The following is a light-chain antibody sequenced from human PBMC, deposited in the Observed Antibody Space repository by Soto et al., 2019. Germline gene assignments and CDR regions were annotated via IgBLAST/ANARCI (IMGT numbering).Light chain of an antibody. V-gene: IGLV2-14*01. J-gene: IGLJ2*01. CDR2: EVR. CDR1: SNDVDANNY. CDR3: SSYTTTSTVL. Sequence: QSALTQPASISGTPGQSIAIYCIGTSNDVDANNYVSWNQQHPGKAKKLLIYEVRGRPSGVSNRFSGSKSGNSASLTISGLQAEDEAAYYCSSYTTTSTVLFGGGT.